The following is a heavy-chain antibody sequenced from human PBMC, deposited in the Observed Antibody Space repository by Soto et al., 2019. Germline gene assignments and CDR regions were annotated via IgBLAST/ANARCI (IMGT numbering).Heavy chain of an antibody. CDR2: IFYSGTT. CDR3: ARGPYYDFWSCHRGFDY. J-gene: IGHJ4*02. D-gene: IGHD3-3*01. V-gene: IGHV4-30-2*01. CDR1: GGSIGSGDYS. Sequence: SETLSLTCAVSGGSIGSGDYSWSWIRQPPGKGLEWIGYIFYSGTTYYNPSLKSRVTISVDGSKNQFSLRLSSLTAADTAVYFCARGPYYDFWSCHRGFDYWGQGTLVTVSS.